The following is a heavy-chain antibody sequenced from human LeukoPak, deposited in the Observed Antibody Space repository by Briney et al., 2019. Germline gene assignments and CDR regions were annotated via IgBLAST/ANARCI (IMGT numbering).Heavy chain of an antibody. J-gene: IGHJ4*02. CDR2: IYTSGST. Sequence: SETLSLTCTVSGGSISSYYWSWIRQPAGKGLEWIGRIYTSGSTNYNPSLKSRVTMSVDTSKNQFSLKLSSVTAADTAVYYCARADLEWSIGWYYFDYWGQGTLVTVSS. V-gene: IGHV4-4*07. CDR3: ARADLEWSIGWYYFDY. D-gene: IGHD3-3*01. CDR1: GGSISSYY.